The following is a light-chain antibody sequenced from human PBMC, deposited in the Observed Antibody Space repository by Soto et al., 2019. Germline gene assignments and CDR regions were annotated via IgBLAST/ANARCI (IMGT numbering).Light chain of an antibody. CDR1: SGHSRYA. J-gene: IGLJ3*02. Sequence: QLVLTQSPSASASLGASVKLTCTLSSGHSRYAIAWHQQQPEKGPRYLMKLNSDGSHNKGDGIPDRFSGSSSGAERYLTISSLQSEDEADYYCQTWGTGIWVFGGGTKLTVL. CDR2: LNSDGSH. CDR3: QTWGTGIWV. V-gene: IGLV4-69*01.